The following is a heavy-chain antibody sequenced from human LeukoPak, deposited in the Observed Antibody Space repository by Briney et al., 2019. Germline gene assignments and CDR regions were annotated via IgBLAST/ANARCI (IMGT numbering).Heavy chain of an antibody. Sequence: ASVKVSCKASGYTFTVYYMHWVRQAPGQGLEWMGWINPNSGGTNYAQKFQGRVTMTRDTSISTAYMELSRLRSDDTAVYYCARVLYGSGSYYSYWGQGTLVTVSS. CDR3: ARVLYGSGSYYSY. CDR2: INPNSGGT. J-gene: IGHJ4*02. CDR1: GYTFTVYY. V-gene: IGHV1-2*02. D-gene: IGHD3-10*01.